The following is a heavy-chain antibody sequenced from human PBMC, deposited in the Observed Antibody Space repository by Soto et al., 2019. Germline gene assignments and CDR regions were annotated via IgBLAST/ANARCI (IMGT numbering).Heavy chain of an antibody. CDR1: GYTFTSYG. CDR2: ISAYNGNK. J-gene: IGHJ4*02. Sequence: GASVKVSCKASGYTFTSYGISWVRQAPGQGLEWMEWISAYNGNKNYAQKLQGRVTMTRDTSTSTVYMELSSLRSEDTAVYYCARDASGTMIVVVTPGSFDYWGQGTLVTVSS. CDR3: ARDASGTMIVVVTPGSFDY. D-gene: IGHD3-22*01. V-gene: IGHV1-18*01.